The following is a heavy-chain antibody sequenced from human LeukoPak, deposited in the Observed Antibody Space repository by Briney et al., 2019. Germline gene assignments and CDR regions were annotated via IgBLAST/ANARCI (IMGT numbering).Heavy chain of an antibody. D-gene: IGHD2-15*01. V-gene: IGHV4-34*01. CDR2: INHSGST. Sequence: SETLSLTCAVYGGSFSGYYWSWIRQPPGKGLEWIGEINHSGSTNYNPSLESRVTISVDTSKNQFSLRLSSVTAADTAFYYCARHGNIVVVVAARGFDPWGQGTLVTVSS. CDR3: ARHGNIVVVVAARGFDP. J-gene: IGHJ5*02. CDR1: GGSFSGYY.